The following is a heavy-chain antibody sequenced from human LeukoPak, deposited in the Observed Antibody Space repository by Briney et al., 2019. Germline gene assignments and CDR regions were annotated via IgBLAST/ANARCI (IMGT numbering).Heavy chain of an antibody. CDR1: GGSFIGYH. CDR2: TNHRGGT. Sequence: SETLSLTCAVSGGSFIGYHWNWIRQSPGKGLEWIAETNHRGGTNYNPSLKSRVTISIDTSKNPFSLNLKSVTAADTAVYYCARDPTTEETVPYYFDDWGQGTLVTVSS. CDR3: ARDPTTEETVPYYFDD. D-gene: IGHD4-23*01. J-gene: IGHJ4*02. V-gene: IGHV4-34*01.